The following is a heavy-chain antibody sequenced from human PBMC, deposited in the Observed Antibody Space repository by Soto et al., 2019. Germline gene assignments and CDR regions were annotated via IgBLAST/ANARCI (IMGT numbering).Heavy chain of an antibody. D-gene: IGHD5-18*01. CDR1: GFTVSSGY. J-gene: IGHJ6*02. CDR2: VYSSGST. V-gene: IGHV3-66*01. Sequence: EVQLVESGGGLVQPGGSLRLSCAASGFTVSSGYMTWVRQAPGKGLELLSTVYSSGSTYYADSVKGRFIISRDNSKNTLLLQMNNLRVEDTAMYYCARDPGYRNGMDVWGQGTTVTVSS. CDR3: ARDPGYRNGMDV.